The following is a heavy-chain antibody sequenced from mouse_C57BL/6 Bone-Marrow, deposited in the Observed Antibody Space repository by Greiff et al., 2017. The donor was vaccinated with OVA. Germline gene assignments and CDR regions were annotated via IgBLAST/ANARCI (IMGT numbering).Heavy chain of an antibody. V-gene: IGHV1-15*01. CDR1: GYTFTDYE. Sequence: QVQLQQSGAELVRPGASVTLSCKASGYTFTDYEMHWVKQTPVHGLEWIGAIDPETGGTAYNQKFKGKAILTADKSSSTAYMELRSLTSEDSAVYYCAKFGKGFDYWGQGTTLTVSS. CDR2: IDPETGGT. D-gene: IGHD2-1*01. CDR3: AKFGKGFDY. J-gene: IGHJ2*01.